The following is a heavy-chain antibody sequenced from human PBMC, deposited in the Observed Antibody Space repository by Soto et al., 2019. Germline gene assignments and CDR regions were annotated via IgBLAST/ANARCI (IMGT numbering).Heavy chain of an antibody. D-gene: IGHD1-26*01. Sequence: PGESLKISCKGSGYSFTSYWIGWVRQMPGKGLEWMGIIYPGDSDTRYSPSFQGQVTISADKSISTAYLQWSSLKASDTAMYYCARAIVGATQGGYYFDYWGQGTLVTVSS. CDR2: IYPGDSDT. J-gene: IGHJ4*02. CDR1: GYSFTSYW. V-gene: IGHV5-51*01. CDR3: ARAIVGATQGGYYFDY.